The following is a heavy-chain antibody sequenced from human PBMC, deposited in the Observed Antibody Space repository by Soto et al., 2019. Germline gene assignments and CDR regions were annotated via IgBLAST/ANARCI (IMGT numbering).Heavy chain of an antibody. CDR2: IYNDGTT. J-gene: IGHJ6*02. CDR3: VRPLSSGQTHARDV. V-gene: IGHV3-53*01. CDR1: GLPVAGSY. D-gene: IGHD3-10*01. Sequence: GGSLRLSCVASGLPVAGSYMAWVRQAPGKGLEWASVIYNDGTTYYSQSVEGRFTISRDTSKNTLYLQMDRLRDEDTAVYYCVRPLSSGQTHARDVWGQGPTVTVSS.